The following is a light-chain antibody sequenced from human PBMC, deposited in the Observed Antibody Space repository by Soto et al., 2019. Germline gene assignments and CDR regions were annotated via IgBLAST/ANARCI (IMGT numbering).Light chain of an antibody. Sequence: QSVLTQPASVSGSPGQSITISCTGTSSDVGSYNLVSWYQQHPGKAPKLMIYEVSERPSGVSNRFSGSKSGNTASLTISGLQAEDEADYYCCSYAGSNTYVVFGGGTKVTVL. J-gene: IGLJ2*01. CDR1: SSDVGSYNL. V-gene: IGLV2-23*02. CDR2: EVS. CDR3: CSYAGSNTYVV.